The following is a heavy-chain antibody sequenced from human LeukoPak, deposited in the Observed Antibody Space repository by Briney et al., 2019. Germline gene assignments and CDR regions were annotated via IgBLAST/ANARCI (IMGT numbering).Heavy chain of an antibody. V-gene: IGHV3-7*01. Sequence: GGSLRLSCAASGFTISSYWMSWVRQVPGKGLESVAHIKHDGSETYYVDTVRGRFIISRDNAKNSLYLQMNSLRVEDTAVYHCARGPTDFDASDIWGHGALVTVSS. CDR3: ARGPTDFDASDI. CDR1: GFTISSYW. J-gene: IGHJ3*02. CDR2: IKHDGSET.